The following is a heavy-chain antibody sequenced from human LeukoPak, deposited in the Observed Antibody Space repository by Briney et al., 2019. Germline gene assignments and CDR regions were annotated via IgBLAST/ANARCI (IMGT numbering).Heavy chain of an antibody. Sequence: GASVKVSCKASGYTFTSYGISWVRQAPGQGLEWMGWISAYNGNTNYAQKLQGRVTMTTDTSTSTAYMELRSLRSDDTAVYYCARWYSSSWYDNWCDPWGQGTLVTVSS. D-gene: IGHD6-13*01. CDR2: ISAYNGNT. CDR1: GYTFTSYG. V-gene: IGHV1-18*01. CDR3: ARWYSSSWYDNWCDP. J-gene: IGHJ5*02.